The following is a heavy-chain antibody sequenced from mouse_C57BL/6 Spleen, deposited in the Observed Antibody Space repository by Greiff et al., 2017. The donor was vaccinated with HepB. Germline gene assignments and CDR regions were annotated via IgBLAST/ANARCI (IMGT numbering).Heavy chain of an antibody. J-gene: IGHJ3*01. CDR3: ARSGGAWFAY. D-gene: IGHD3-1*01. CDR2: IDPSDSYT. V-gene: IGHV1-69*01. CDR1: GYTFTSYW. Sequence: QVQLQQPGAELVMPGASVKLSCKASGYTFTSYWMHWVKQRPGQGLEWIGVIDPSDSYTNYNQKFKGKSTLTVDKSSSTAYMQLSSLTSEDSAVYYCARSGGAWFAYWGQGTLVTVSA.